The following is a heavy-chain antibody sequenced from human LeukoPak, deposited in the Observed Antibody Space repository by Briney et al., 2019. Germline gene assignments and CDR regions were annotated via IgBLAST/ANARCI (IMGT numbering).Heavy chain of an antibody. V-gene: IGHV3-30*19. J-gene: IGHJ4*02. CDR1: GFTFKNYG. CDR3: ARDIPSYYGSGEDY. Sequence: GGSLTLSCATSGFTFKNYGMHWVRQAPGEGLEWVTFLDYTGNNQYYADSMKGRLTISRDNSKNTVFLQMNNLRLEDTAIYYCARDIPSYYGSGEDYWGQGTLVTVSS. D-gene: IGHD3-10*01. CDR2: LDYTGNNQ.